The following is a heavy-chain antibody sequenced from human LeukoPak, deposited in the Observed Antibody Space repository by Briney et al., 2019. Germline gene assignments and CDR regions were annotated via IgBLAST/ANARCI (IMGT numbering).Heavy chain of an antibody. D-gene: IGHD1-26*01. CDR1: GDSFNNYY. J-gene: IGHJ4*02. Sequence: PSETLSLTCTVSGDSFNNYYWHWIRQPPGKSLDWIGYIYFTGSTNYNPSLESRVTMSVDTSKNQFSLYLSSVTAADTAIYYWARSIVGYDWNFDQWGQGILVTVSS. V-gene: IGHV4-4*08. CDR3: ARSIVGYDWNFDQ. CDR2: IYFTGST.